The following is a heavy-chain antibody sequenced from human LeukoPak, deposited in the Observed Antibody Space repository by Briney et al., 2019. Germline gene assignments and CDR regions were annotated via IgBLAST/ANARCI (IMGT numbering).Heavy chain of an antibody. V-gene: IGHV3-48*04. CDR2: ISSSSSTI. D-gene: IGHD6-19*01. CDR3: AKVAVAGNFDY. CDR1: GFTFSSYS. J-gene: IGHJ4*02. Sequence: PGGSLRLSCAASGFTFSSYSMNWVRQAPGKGLEWVSYISSSSSTIYYADSVKGRFTISRDNAKNSLYLQMNSLRAEDTALYYCAKVAVAGNFDYWGQGTLVTVSS.